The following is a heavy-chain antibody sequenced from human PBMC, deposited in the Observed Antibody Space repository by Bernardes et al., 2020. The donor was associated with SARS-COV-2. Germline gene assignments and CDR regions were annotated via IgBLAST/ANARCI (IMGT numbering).Heavy chain of an antibody. CDR2: IYSGGST. Sequence: GGSLRLSCAASGFTVSSNYMSWVRQAPGKGLEWVSVIYSGGSTYYADSVKGRFTISRDNSKNTLYLQMNSLRAEDTAVYYCARIYSNYATYYYYYMDVWGKGTTVTVSS. D-gene: IGHD4-4*01. CDR3: ARIYSNYATYYYYYMDV. CDR1: GFTVSSNY. V-gene: IGHV3-66*02. J-gene: IGHJ6*03.